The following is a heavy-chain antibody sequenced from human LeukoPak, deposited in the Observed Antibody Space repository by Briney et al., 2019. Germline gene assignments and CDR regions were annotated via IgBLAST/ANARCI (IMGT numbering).Heavy chain of an antibody. CDR3: ARGYCTSTSCSENRYYFDS. CDR2: IYSSGST. D-gene: IGHD2-2*01. Sequence: PSETLSLTCTVSGGSITSAGYSWGWIRQPAGKGLEWNGRIYSSGSTNSNPSLKSRVTISVDTSKNQFSLKLSSVTAADTAVYYCARGYCTSTSCSENRYYFDSWGQGTLVTASS. J-gene: IGHJ4*02. V-gene: IGHV4-61*02. CDR1: GGSITSAGYS.